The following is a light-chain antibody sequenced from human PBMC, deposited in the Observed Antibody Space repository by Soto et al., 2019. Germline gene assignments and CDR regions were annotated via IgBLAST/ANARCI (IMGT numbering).Light chain of an antibody. Sequence: QSVLTQSPTASATLGASVKLTCTLSSGLSSYAIAWHQQQPDKSPRYLMKVNSDGSHTKGDGIPDRFSGSTSGAERYLTISSLQSEDEADYYCQTWGTGTWVFGGGTKLTVL. CDR1: SGLSSYA. J-gene: IGLJ3*02. CDR3: QTWGTGTWV. CDR2: VNSDGSH. V-gene: IGLV4-69*01.